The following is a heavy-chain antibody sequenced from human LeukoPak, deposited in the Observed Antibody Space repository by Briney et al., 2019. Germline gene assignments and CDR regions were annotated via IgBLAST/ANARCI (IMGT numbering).Heavy chain of an antibody. D-gene: IGHD2-15*01. CDR3: AREADCSGGICYLGNAFDI. CDR1: GGSFSGYY. J-gene: IGHJ3*02. CDR2: INHSGST. V-gene: IGHV4-34*01. Sequence: PSETLSLTCAVYGGSFSGYYWSWIRQPPGKGLEWIGEINHSGSTNYNASLKSRVTISVDTSKNQFSLKLSSVTAADTAVYYCAREADCSGGICYLGNAFDIWGQGTMVTVSS.